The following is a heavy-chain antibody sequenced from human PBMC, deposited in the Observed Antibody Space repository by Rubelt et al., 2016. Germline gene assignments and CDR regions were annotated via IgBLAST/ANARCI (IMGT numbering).Heavy chain of an antibody. CDR1: GGSISSSSYY. V-gene: IGHV4-39*07. J-gene: IGHJ4*02. Sequence: QLQLQESGPGLVKPSETLSLTCTVSGGSISSSSYYWGWIRQPPGKGLEWIGSIYYSGSTYYNPSLKSRVTISVDTSKNQFSLKLSSVTAADTAVYYCARVEYYYDSSGYSDYWGQGTLVTVSS. CDR2: IYYSGST. CDR3: ARVEYYYDSSGYSDY. D-gene: IGHD3-22*01.